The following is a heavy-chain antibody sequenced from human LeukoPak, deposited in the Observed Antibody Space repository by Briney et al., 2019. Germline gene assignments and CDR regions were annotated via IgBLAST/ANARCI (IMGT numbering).Heavy chain of an antibody. Sequence: SETLSLTCTVSGGSISGSSYYWGWIRQPPGKGLEWIGEINHSGSTNYNPSLKSRVTISVDTSKNQFSLKLSSVTAADTAVYNCARGRLRGDWFDPWGQGTLVTVSS. V-gene: IGHV4-39*07. CDR2: INHSGST. J-gene: IGHJ5*02. CDR3: ARGRLRGDWFDP. D-gene: IGHD5-12*01. CDR1: GGSISGSSYY.